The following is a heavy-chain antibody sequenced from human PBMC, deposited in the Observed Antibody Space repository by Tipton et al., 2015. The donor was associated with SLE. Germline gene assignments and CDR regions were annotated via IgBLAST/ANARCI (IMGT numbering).Heavy chain of an antibody. CDR3: ARGTSIVVVPAALTD. D-gene: IGHD2-2*01. CDR1: GGSISTYY. CDR2: ISYSGST. Sequence: TLSLTCTVSGGSISTYYWSWIRQPPGKGLEWIGYISYSGSTHYSPSLKSRVTISLDTSKNQFSLRLSSVTAADTAVYYCARGTSIVVVPAALTDWGQGTLVTVSS. J-gene: IGHJ4*02. V-gene: IGHV4-59*01.